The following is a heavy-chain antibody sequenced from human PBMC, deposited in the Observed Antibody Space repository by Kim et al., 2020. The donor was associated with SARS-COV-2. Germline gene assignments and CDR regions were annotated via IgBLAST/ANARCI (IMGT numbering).Heavy chain of an antibody. J-gene: IGHJ4*02. V-gene: IGHV3-74*01. CDR3: ARDRGKLDDY. D-gene: IGHD1-1*01. Sequence: GRADYAHSVRGRFTVSRDNAKTTLYLQMDSLRVEDTAVYYCARDRGKLDDYWGQGTQFTVSS. CDR2: GRA.